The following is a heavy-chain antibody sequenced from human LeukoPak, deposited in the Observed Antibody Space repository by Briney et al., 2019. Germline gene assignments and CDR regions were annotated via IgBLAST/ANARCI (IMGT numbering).Heavy chain of an antibody. CDR3: ARHETANCGSTSCYVDY. V-gene: IGHV5-51*01. CDR1: GYSFTTYW. Sequence: GESLKISCKGSGYSFTTYWIGWVRQMPGKGLEWMGIIYPDDSDIRYSPSFQGHVTISADKSINTIYLQWSGLKASDTAIYYCARHETANCGSTSCYVDYWGQGTLVAVSS. J-gene: IGHJ4*02. D-gene: IGHD2-2*01. CDR2: IYPDDSDI.